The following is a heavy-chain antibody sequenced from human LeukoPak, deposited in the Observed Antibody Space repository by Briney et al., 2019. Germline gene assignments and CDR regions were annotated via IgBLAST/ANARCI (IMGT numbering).Heavy chain of an antibody. CDR3: GKKTGYSSGWYLES. J-gene: IGHJ4*02. D-gene: IGHD6-19*01. CDR1: GFTCSSYW. CDR2: ISGSCSNT. V-gene: IGHV3-23*01. Sequence: TGGSLRLSCAASGFTCSSYWMSWVRQAPGKGLEWVAAISGSCSNTYYADYVKGRFTISRDNSKNTLYLQMNSLRAEDAAAYYCGKKTGYSSGWYLESWGQGTLVTVSP.